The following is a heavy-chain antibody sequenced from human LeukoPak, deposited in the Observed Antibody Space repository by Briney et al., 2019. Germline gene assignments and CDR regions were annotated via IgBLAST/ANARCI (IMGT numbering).Heavy chain of an antibody. CDR3: ARGQYTSGRLDY. J-gene: IGHJ4*02. CDR2: INSDGSST. V-gene: IGHV3-74*01. CDR1: GFTFSSYW. Sequence: GGSLGLSCAASGFTFSSYWMHWVRQAPGKGLVWVSRINSDGSSTSYADSVKGRFTISRDNAKNTLSLQMNSLRAEDTAVYYCARGQYTSGRLDYWGQGTPVTVSS. D-gene: IGHD6-19*01.